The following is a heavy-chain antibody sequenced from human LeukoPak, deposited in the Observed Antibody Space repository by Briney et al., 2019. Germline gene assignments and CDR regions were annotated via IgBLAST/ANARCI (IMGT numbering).Heavy chain of an antibody. CDR2: INTDGGST. D-gene: IGHD2-8*01. CDR3: AGGTIGAFHFGF. J-gene: IGHJ4*02. CDR1: GFTFSHYA. Sequence: GGSLRLSCSASGFTFSHYAMYWVRQAPGKGLEYVSAINTDGGSTYYADAVKGRFTISRDNSKNTVHLQMNSLRGEDTAVYYCAGGTIGAFHFGFWGQGTLVTVSS. V-gene: IGHV3-64*04.